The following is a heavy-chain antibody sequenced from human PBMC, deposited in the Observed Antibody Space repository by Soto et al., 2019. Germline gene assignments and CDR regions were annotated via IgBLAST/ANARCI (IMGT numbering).Heavy chain of an antibody. CDR3: AKTPRQWLVYFDY. Sequence: EVQLLESGGGLVQPGGSLRLSCAASGFTFSNYAIAWVRQAPGKGLEWVSGISGSGGTTYYADSVTGRFTISRDNSKDTLHLQMNSLRAEDTAVYYCAKTPRQWLVYFDYWGQGALVTVSS. D-gene: IGHD6-19*01. CDR2: ISGSGGTT. V-gene: IGHV3-23*01. J-gene: IGHJ4*02. CDR1: GFTFSNYA.